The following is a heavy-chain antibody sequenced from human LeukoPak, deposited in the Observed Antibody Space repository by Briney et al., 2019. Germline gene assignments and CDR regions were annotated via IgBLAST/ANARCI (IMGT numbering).Heavy chain of an antibody. J-gene: IGHJ6*03. CDR3: ARDVMSWLVRWDYYMDV. CDR2: IKQDGSEK. D-gene: IGHD6-19*01. CDR1: GFTFSSYW. V-gene: IGHV3-7*01. Sequence: GGSLRLSCAASGFTFSSYWMSWVRQAPGKGLEWVANIKQDGSEKYYVDSVKGRFTISRDNAKNSLYLQMNSLRAEDTAVYYCARDVMSWLVRWDYYMDVWGKGTTVTVSS.